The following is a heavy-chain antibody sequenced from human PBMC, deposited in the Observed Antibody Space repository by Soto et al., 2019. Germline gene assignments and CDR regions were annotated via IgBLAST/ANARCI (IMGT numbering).Heavy chain of an antibody. D-gene: IGHD5-18*01. CDR1: GYTFTGYY. Sequence: ASVKVSCKASGYTFTGYYMHWVRQAPGQGLEWMGWINPNSGGTNYAQKFQGWVTMTRDTSISTAYMELSRLRSDDTAVYYCARDMMVDTAMANYYYGMDVWGQGTTVTVSS. V-gene: IGHV1-2*04. J-gene: IGHJ6*02. CDR2: INPNSGGT. CDR3: ARDMMVDTAMANYYYGMDV.